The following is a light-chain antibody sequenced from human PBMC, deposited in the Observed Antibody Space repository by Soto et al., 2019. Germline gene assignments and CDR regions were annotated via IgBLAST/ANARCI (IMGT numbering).Light chain of an antibody. J-gene: IGLJ1*01. CDR1: SSDVGAYNS. CDR3: CSSAPESTYV. V-gene: IGLV2-23*01. CDR2: KGT. Sequence: QSALAQPASVSGSPGQSVTISYTGTSSDVGAYNSVSWYQQHPDKAPQLMIYKGTQRPSGVSNRFSGSTSGNAASLTISGLQAGDEADYFCCSSAPESTYVFGTGTKLTVL.